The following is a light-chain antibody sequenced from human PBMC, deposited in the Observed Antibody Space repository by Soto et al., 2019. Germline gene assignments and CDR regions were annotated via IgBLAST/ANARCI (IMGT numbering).Light chain of an antibody. V-gene: IGKV1-39*01. Sequence: DIQMTQSPSSLSASVGDRVTITCRASQSISSYLNWYQQKPGKAPKLLIYAASSLQSGVPSRFSGSGSGTDFTLTISSLQPEDFAVYYCQQYNNWPWTFGQGTKVDI. CDR2: AAS. J-gene: IGKJ1*01. CDR3: QQYNNWPWT. CDR1: QSISSY.